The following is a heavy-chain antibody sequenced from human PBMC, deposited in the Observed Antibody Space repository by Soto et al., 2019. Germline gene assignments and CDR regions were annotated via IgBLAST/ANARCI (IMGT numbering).Heavy chain of an antibody. Sequence: PGGSLRLSCASSGFTFSDYYMNWIRQAPGKGLEWVSYISSGAITIYYADSVKGRFTISRDNAKNSLYLQMNSLRAEDMAVYYWVGQYSSSSVEFWGQGTLVTVS. D-gene: IGHD6-6*01. CDR3: VGQYSSSSVEF. CDR1: GFTFSDYY. CDR2: ISSGAITI. V-gene: IGHV3-11*01. J-gene: IGHJ4*02.